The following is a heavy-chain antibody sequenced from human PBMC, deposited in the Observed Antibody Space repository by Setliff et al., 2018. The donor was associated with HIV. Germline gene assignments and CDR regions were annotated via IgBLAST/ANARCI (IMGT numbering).Heavy chain of an antibody. V-gene: IGHV4-59*01. J-gene: IGHJ1*01. D-gene: IGHD3-10*01. CDR1: GGSIGNYY. CDR3: AREGRWLEHPYGFAV. CDR2: IYYNGNR. Sequence: PSETLSLTCTVSGGSIGNYYWNWIRQSPGKGLEWIAYIYYNGNRNYNPSLKSRVTISVDTTKNQFSLKMASVTAADTAVYYCAREGRWLEHPYGFAVWGQGGLVTVSS.